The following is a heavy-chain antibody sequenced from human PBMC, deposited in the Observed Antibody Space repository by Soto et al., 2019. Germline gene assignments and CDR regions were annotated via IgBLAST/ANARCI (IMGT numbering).Heavy chain of an antibody. Sequence: ASVKVSCKASGGTFSSYTISWVRQAPGQGLEWMGRIIPILGIANYAQKFQGRVTITADKSTSTAYMELSSLRSEDTAVYYCARDTLRYFDWLPLFDYWGQGTLVTVS. D-gene: IGHD3-9*01. CDR2: IIPILGIA. CDR3: ARDTLRYFDWLPLFDY. V-gene: IGHV1-69*04. CDR1: GGTFSSYT. J-gene: IGHJ4*02.